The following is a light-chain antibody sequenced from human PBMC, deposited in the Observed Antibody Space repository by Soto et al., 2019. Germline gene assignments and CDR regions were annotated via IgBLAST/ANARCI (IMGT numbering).Light chain of an antibody. Sequence: QSVLTQPPSVSAAPGQKVTISCSGSSSNIGNNYISWYQQLPGTAPKLLIYDNNKRPSGIPDRFSGSKSGTSATLGITGLQTGDEADYYCGTWDNSLSALYVFGSGTKSPS. J-gene: IGLJ1*01. CDR1: SSNIGNNY. CDR2: DNN. V-gene: IGLV1-51*01. CDR3: GTWDNSLSALYV.